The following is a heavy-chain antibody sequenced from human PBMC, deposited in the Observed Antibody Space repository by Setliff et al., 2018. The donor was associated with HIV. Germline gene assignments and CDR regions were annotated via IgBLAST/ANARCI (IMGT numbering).Heavy chain of an antibody. Sequence: GASVKVSCKASGYSFTSYDINWVRQATGQGLEWMGWMNPKSGNTGYAQKFQGRVTMTRNTSISTAYMELNSLRSEDTAVYYCARAGGASCSYWGCHDILTGKYNDYHYYMDVWGKGTTVTVSS. CDR1: GYSFTSYD. CDR2: MNPKSGNT. D-gene: IGHD3-9*01. J-gene: IGHJ6*03. CDR3: ARAGGASCSYWGCHDILTGKYNDYHYYMDV. V-gene: IGHV1-8*01.